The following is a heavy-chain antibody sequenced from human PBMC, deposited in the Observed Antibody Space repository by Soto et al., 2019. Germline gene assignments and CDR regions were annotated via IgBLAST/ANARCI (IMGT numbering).Heavy chain of an antibody. J-gene: IGHJ4*02. Sequence: VQLVESGGGVVQPGKSLRLSCAASGFTFSNYGMYWVRQAPGKGLEWVSGISGSGGSTYYADSVKGRFTISRDNSKNMLYLQMNSLRAEDTAVYYCAKRLTTVTTVFDYWGQGTLVTVSS. CDR3: AKRLTTVTTVFDY. CDR1: GFTFSNYG. CDR2: ISGSGGST. D-gene: IGHD4-17*01. V-gene: IGHV3-23*04.